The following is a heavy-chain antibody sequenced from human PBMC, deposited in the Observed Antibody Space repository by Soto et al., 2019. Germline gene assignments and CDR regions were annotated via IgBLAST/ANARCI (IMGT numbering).Heavy chain of an antibody. CDR3: ARSITAYCSGGSCYSLHVSFDP. CDR1: GYSFTSYW. Sequence: GESLKISCKGSGYSFTSYWISWVRQMPGKGLEWMGRIDPSDSYTNYSPSFQGHATISADKSISTAYLQWSSLKASDTAMYYCARSITAYCSGGSCYSLHVSFDPWGQGTLVTVSS. D-gene: IGHD2-15*01. J-gene: IGHJ5*02. V-gene: IGHV5-10-1*01. CDR2: IDPSDSYT.